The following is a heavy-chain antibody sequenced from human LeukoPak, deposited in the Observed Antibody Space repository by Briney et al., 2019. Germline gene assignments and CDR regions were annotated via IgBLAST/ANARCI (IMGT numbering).Heavy chain of an antibody. Sequence: SETLSLTCTVSGGSISSHYWSWIRQPPGKGLEWIGYIYYSGSTNYNPSLRSRVTISVDTSKNQFSLKLSSVTAADTAVYYCARSTGSFPEFDYWGQGTLVTVSS. V-gene: IGHV4-59*11. CDR2: IYYSGST. J-gene: IGHJ4*02. CDR1: GGSISSHY. D-gene: IGHD3-16*02. CDR3: ARSTGSFPEFDY.